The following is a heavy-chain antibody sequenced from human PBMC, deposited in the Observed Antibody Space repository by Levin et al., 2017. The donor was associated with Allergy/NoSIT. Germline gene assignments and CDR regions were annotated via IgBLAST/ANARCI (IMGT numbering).Heavy chain of an antibody. V-gene: IGHV5-51*01. CDR3: ARFKYGCSSTSCYVVDY. CDR2: IYPGDSDT. CDR1: GYSFTSYW. Sequence: GESLKISCKGSGYSFTSYWIGWVRQMPGKGLEWMGIIYPGDSDTRYSPSFQGQVTISADKSISTAYLQWSSLKASDTAMYYCARFKYGCSSTSCYVVDYWGQGTLVTVSS. D-gene: IGHD2-2*01. J-gene: IGHJ4*02.